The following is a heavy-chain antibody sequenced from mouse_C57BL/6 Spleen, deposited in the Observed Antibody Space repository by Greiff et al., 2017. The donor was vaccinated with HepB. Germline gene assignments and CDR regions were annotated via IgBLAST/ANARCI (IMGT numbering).Heavy chain of an antibody. J-gene: IGHJ2*01. D-gene: IGHD2-4*01. CDR1: GFTFSSYG. CDR3: ARVDDYPDY. CDR2: ISSGGSYT. V-gene: IGHV5-6*01. Sequence: VQLQQSGGDLVKPGGSLKLSCAASGFTFSSYGMSWVRQTPDKRLEWVATISSGGSYTYYPDSVKGRFTISRDNAKNTPYLQMSSLKSEDTAMYYCARVDDYPDYWGQGTTLTVSS.